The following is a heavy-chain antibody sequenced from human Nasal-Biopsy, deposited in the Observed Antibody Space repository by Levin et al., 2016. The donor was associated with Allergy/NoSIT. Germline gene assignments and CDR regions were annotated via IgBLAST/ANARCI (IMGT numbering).Heavy chain of an antibody. CDR1: GFTFSDNH. D-gene: IGHD4-23*01. CDR3: ARDRRVGNSLYYHYGLDV. V-gene: IGHV3-11*05. J-gene: IGHJ6*02. Sequence: GESLKISCAASGFTFSDNHMTWVRQAPGKGLEWLSYISGWSTYTNYADSVKGRFTISRDNVKKTLFLQMDSLKAEDTAVYYCARDRRVGNSLYYHYGLDVWGQGTTVTVSS. CDR2: ISGWSTYT.